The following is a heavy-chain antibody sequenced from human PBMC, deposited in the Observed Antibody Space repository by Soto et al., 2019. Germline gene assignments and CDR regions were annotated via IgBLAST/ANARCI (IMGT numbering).Heavy chain of an antibody. J-gene: IGHJ3*02. D-gene: IGHD5-18*01. V-gene: IGHV4-59*01. CDR1: GGSISGYY. CDR2: IYYIGTT. Sequence: TLSLTCTVSGGSISGYYWNWIRQPPGKGLEYIGHIYYIGTTNYNPSLKSRATISVDTSKNQFSLKLTSVTAADTAVYFCARSGSKYGANAFDIWDQGTMVTVSS. CDR3: ARSGSKYGANAFDI.